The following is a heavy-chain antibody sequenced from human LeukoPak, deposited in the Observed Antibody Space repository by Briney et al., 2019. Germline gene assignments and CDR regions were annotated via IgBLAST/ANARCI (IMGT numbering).Heavy chain of an antibody. J-gene: IGHJ4*02. D-gene: IGHD1-26*01. V-gene: IGHV1-2*04. CDR3: ATDPSGSYYRGGY. CDR1: GYTFTGYY. CDR2: INPNSGGT. Sequence: ASVKVSCKASGYTFTGYYMHWARQAPGQGLEWMGWINPNSGGTNYAQKFQGWVTMTRDTSISTAYMELSRLRSDDTAVYYCATDPSGSYYRGGYWGQGTLVTVSS.